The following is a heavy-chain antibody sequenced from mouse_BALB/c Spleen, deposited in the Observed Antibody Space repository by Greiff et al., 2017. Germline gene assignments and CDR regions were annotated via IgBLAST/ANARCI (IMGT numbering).Heavy chain of an antibody. J-gene: IGHJ4*01. V-gene: IGHV5-6-4*01. CDR2: ISDGGSYT. Sequence: EVKLVESGGGLVKPGGSLKLSCAASGFTFSSYTMSWVRQTPEKRLEWVATISDGGSYTYYPDSVKGRFTISRDNAKNNLYLQMSSLKSEDTAMYYCARDPAMDYWGQGTSVTVSS. CDR3: ARDPAMDY. CDR1: GFTFSSYT.